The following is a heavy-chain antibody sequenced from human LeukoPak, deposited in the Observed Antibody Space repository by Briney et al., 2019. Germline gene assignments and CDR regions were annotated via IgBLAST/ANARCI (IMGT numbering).Heavy chain of an antibody. D-gene: IGHD3-22*01. Sequence: GGSLRLSCAASGLTFSTYAMHWVRQAPGKGLEYVSGISSNGGSTYYANSVKGRFTISRDNSKNKLFLQMGSLRAEDMAVYYCARGAHYYYDRSGYYYFDYWGQGTLVTVSS. CDR1: GLTFSTYA. CDR2: ISSNGGST. J-gene: IGHJ4*02. CDR3: ARGAHYYYDRSGYYYFDY. V-gene: IGHV3-64*01.